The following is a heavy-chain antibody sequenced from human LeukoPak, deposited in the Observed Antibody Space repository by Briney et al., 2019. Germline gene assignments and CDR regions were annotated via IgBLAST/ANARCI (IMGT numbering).Heavy chain of an antibody. V-gene: IGHV3-48*03. D-gene: IGHD1-20*01. CDR3: EREDNFDALDI. CDR2: VASGGSPI. CDR1: GFTFSTSE. J-gene: IGHJ3*02. Sequence: PGGSLRLSCAASGFTFSTSEMTWVRQAPGKGLEWIAYVASGGSPIYYADSVRGRFIISRDNAKNSLFLQMTSLRAEDTALYYCEREDNFDALDIWGQGTMVTVSS.